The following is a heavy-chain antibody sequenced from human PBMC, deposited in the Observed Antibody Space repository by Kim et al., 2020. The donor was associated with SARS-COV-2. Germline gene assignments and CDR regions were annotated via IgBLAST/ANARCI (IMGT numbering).Heavy chain of an antibody. J-gene: IGHJ4*02. V-gene: IGHV3-48*03. CDR1: GFTFSSYE. CDR2: ISSSGSTI. CDR3: ASNVDTAMVREPYYFDY. D-gene: IGHD5-18*01. Sequence: GGSLRLSCAASGFTFSSYEMNWVRQAPGKGLEWVSYISSSGSTIYYADSVKGRFTISRDNAKNSLYLQMNSLRAEDTAVYYCASNVDTAMVREPYYFDYWGQGTLVTVSS.